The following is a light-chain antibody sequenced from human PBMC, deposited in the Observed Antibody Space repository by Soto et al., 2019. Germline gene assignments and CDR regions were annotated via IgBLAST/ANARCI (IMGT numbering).Light chain of an antibody. CDR2: AAS. CDR1: QSVSSSY. Sequence: DIVVTQSPGTLSFSPGERATLSCRASQSVSSSYLAWYQQKPGQTPRLLIYAASTRATGIPARFSGSGSGTDFNLTITSLQSEDFAVYYCQQYYHWPRTFGQGTKVDIK. J-gene: IGKJ1*01. V-gene: IGKV3D-7*01. CDR3: QQYYHWPRT.